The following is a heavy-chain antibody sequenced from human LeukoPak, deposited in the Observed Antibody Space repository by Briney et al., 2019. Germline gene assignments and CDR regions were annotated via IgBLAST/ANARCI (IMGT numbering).Heavy chain of an antibody. Sequence: SETLSLTCTVSGGSISSGSYYWSWIRQPAGRGLEWIGCIYTSGSTNYNPSLKSRVTISLDTSKNHFSLKLSSVTAADTAVYFCARGKNGYNPWGQGTLVTVSS. CDR1: GGSISSGSYY. J-gene: IGHJ5*02. CDR3: ARGKNGYNP. CDR2: IYTSGST. D-gene: IGHD5-24*01. V-gene: IGHV4-61*02.